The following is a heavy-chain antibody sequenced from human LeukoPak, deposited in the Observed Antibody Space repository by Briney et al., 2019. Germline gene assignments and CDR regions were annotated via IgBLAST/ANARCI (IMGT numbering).Heavy chain of an antibody. CDR3: ARSVVVPADWYFDL. CDR2: IYHSGST. D-gene: IGHD2-2*01. J-gene: IGHJ2*01. Sequence: SETLSLTCTVSGYSISSGYYWGWIRQPPGKGLEWIGNIYHSGSTYYNPSLKSRVTISVDTSKNQFSLKLSSVTAADTAVYYCARSVVVPADWYFDLWGRGTLVTVSS. V-gene: IGHV4-38-2*02. CDR1: GYSISSGYY.